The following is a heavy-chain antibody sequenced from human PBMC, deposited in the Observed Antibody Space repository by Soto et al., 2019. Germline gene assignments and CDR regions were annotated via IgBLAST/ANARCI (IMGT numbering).Heavy chain of an antibody. CDR1: GGSFSGYY. CDR3: ARDLGYCSSTSCYYYYGMDV. Sequence: QVQLQQWGAGLLKPSETLSLTCAVYGGSFSGYYWSWIRQPPGKGLAWIGEINASGSTNYNPSLKSRVTISVDTSKNQLSLKLSSVTAADTAVYYCARDLGYCSSTSCYYYYGMDVWGQGTTVTVSS. CDR2: INASGST. D-gene: IGHD2-2*01. J-gene: IGHJ6*02. V-gene: IGHV4-34*01.